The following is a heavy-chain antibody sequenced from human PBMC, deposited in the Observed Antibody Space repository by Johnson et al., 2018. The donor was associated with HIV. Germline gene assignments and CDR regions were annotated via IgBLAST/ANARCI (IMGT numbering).Heavy chain of an antibody. Sequence: QVQLVESGGGVVQPGGSLRLSCAASGFSFSSYGMYWVRQAPGKGLEWVAFIRYDGSNKYYADSVKGRFTISRDNSKNTLYLQMNSLRAEDTAVYYCAKNGARVYAFDIWGQGTMVTVSS. J-gene: IGHJ3*02. CDR2: IRYDGSNK. CDR1: GFSFSSYG. CDR3: AKNGARVYAFDI. V-gene: IGHV3-30*02. D-gene: IGHD2-8*01.